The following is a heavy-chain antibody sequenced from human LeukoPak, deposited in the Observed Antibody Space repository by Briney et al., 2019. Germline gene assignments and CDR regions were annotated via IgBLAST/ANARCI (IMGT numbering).Heavy chain of an antibody. D-gene: IGHD2-2*01. Sequence: QPGGSLRLSCAASGFTFSSFGMNWVRQAPGRGLEWVSAISGSGNRTFYADSVKGRFTISRDKSNNTLYLQVNSLRADDTAVYYCAKGETDIIVVPAASFDYWGQGTLVTVSS. V-gene: IGHV3-23*01. CDR3: AKGETDIIVVPAASFDY. J-gene: IGHJ4*02. CDR1: GFTFSSFG. CDR2: ISGSGNRT.